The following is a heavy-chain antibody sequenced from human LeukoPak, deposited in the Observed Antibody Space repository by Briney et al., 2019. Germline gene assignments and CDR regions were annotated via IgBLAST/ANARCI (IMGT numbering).Heavy chain of an antibody. CDR1: GFTFSSYG. CDR2: ISYDGSNK. D-gene: IGHD3-22*01. J-gene: IGHJ4*02. CDR3: AEDLYYYDSSGYYTTDY. V-gene: IGHV3-30*18. Sequence: PGGSLRLSCAASGFTFSSYGMHWVRQAPGKGLEWVAVISYDGSNKYYADSVKGRFTISRDNSKNTLYLQMNSLRAEDTAVYYCAEDLYYYDSSGYYTTDYWGQGTLVTVSS.